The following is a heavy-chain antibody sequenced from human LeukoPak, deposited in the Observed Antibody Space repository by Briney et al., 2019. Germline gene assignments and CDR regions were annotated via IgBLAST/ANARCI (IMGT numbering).Heavy chain of an antibody. J-gene: IGHJ5*02. D-gene: IGHD3-3*01. CDR2: INPSGGST. CDR3: ARGHPFGVVIDNWFDP. Sequence: ASVKVSCKASGYTFTSYYMHWVRQAPGQGLEWMGIINPSGGSTSYAQKFQGRVTMTRDMSTSTVYMELSSLRSEDTAVYYCARGHPFGVVIDNWFDPWGQGTLVTVSS. V-gene: IGHV1-46*01. CDR1: GYTFTSYY.